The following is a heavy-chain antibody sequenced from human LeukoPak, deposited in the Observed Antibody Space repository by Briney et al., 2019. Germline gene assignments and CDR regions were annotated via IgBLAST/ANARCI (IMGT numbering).Heavy chain of an antibody. CDR1: AFTFINDA. CDR2: SSGSGGTT. CDR3: ARVIFNVWELYGLGDY. V-gene: IGHV3-23*01. J-gene: IGHJ4*02. Sequence: PGGGLRLSCITPAFTFINDARTSGPRAPGKRLGRVSCSSGSGGTTYSADSVKGRFTISRDNSKNTLYLQMNSLRAEDTATYYCARVIFNVWELYGLGDYWGQGTLVTVSS. D-gene: IGHD1-26*01.